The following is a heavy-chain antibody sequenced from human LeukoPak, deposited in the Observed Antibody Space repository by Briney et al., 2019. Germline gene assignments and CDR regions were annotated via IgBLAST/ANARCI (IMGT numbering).Heavy chain of an antibody. CDR1: GYTFTGYY. CDR3: ARDRLNSYGYMSVNNWFDP. V-gene: IGHV1-2*02. Sequence: GASVKVSCKASGYTFTGYYMHWVRQAPGQGLEWMGWINPNSGGTNYAQKFQGRVTMTKDTSISTAYMELSRLRSDDTAVYYCARDRLNSYGYMSVNNWFDPWGQGTLVTVSS. CDR2: INPNSGGT. D-gene: IGHD5-18*01. J-gene: IGHJ5*02.